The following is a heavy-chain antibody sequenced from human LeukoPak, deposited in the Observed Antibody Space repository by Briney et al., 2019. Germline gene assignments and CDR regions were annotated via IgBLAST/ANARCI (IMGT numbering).Heavy chain of an antibody. CDR2: IYPSGST. J-gene: IGHJ4*02. D-gene: IGHD6-19*01. CDR1: GYSVSNYS. Sequence: SETLSLTCTVSGYSVSNYSWGWIRQPPGKGLEWIGSIYPSGSTYYNPSLKSRVTISIDTSNNHFSLKLSSVTAADTAVYYCARDFWKYSSGWSVDYWGQGILVTVSS. CDR3: ARDFWKYSSGWSVDY. V-gene: IGHV4-38-2*02.